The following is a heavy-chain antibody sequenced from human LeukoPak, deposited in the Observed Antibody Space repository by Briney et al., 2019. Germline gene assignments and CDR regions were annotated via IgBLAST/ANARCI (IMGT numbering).Heavy chain of an antibody. CDR2: IGAYNGDT. V-gene: IGHV1-18*04. CDR1: GYTFTSFG. Sequence: GASVKVSCKPSGYTFTSFGISWVRQAPGQGLEWMGWIGAYNGDTNYAQKFQGKVTMTTDTSTSTAYMDLRSLRSDDTAAYYCTRDHCRGDNCPSFDYWGQGTLVTVSS. CDR3: TRDHCRGDNCPSFDY. J-gene: IGHJ4*02. D-gene: IGHD2-15*01.